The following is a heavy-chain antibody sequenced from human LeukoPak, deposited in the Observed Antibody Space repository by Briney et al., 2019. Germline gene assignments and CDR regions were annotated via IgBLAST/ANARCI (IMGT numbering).Heavy chain of an antibody. CDR2: IWYDGSNR. J-gene: IGHJ4*02. Sequence: GGSLRLSCAASGFTFSTYAMHWVRQAPGKGLEWVAVIWYDGSNRYYAGSVTGRFTISRDNSKNTLYLQMNSLRAEDTAVYYCARGQYGSGSYSDPLDYWGQGTLVTVSS. D-gene: IGHD3-10*01. CDR3: ARGQYGSGSYSDPLDY. V-gene: IGHV3-33*01. CDR1: GFTFSTYA.